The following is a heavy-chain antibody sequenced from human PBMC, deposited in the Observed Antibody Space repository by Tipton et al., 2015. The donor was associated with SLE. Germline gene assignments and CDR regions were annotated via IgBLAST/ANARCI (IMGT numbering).Heavy chain of an antibody. CDR2: IYYSGDA. J-gene: IGHJ6*02. V-gene: IGHV4-59*08. CDR1: GGSINNYY. D-gene: IGHD5-12*01. CDR3: ARGTDFDYYYYYYALDV. Sequence: LRLSCTVSGGSINNYYWSWIRQTPGKGLEWIGYIYYSGDAKYSPSLKTRVTISLDTSENQFSLKLNSVTAADTATYYCARGTDFDYYYYYYALDVWGQGTAVTVSS.